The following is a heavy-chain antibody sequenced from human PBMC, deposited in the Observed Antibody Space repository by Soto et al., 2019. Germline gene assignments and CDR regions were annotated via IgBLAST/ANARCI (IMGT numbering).Heavy chain of an antibody. D-gene: IGHD3-22*01. CDR1: GYTFTDYS. CDR2: IYPGNGNS. Sequence: ASVKVSCKASGYTFTDYSIHWVRQAPGHRLEWMGWIYPGNGNSKYSQKFQGRVTITADESTSTAYMELSSLRSEDTAVYYCARELGSRFYYDSSGDAFDIWGQGTMVTVSS. V-gene: IGHV1-3*01. CDR3: ARELGSRFYYDSSGDAFDI. J-gene: IGHJ3*02.